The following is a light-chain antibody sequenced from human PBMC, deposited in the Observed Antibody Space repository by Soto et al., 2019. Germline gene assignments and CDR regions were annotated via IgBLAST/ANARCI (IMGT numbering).Light chain of an antibody. CDR2: NNN. Sequence: QSVPTQPTSASGTPGQRVTISCSGGSSNIGTNAVNWYQQLPGTAPKLLIYNNNQRPSGVPDRFSGSKSGTSASLAISGLQSEDEADYYCAAWDDSLNGYVFGTGTKLTVL. J-gene: IGLJ1*01. CDR3: AAWDDSLNGYV. V-gene: IGLV1-44*01. CDR1: SSNIGTNA.